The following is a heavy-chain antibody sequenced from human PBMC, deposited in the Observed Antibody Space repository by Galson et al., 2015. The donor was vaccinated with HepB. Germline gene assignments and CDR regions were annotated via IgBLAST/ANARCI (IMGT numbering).Heavy chain of an antibody. V-gene: IGHV3-11*01. CDR2: ISSSGSTI. CDR1: GFTFSDYY. CDR3: ARAGDTSSWYLKHFDI. J-gene: IGHJ3*02. Sequence: SLRLSCAASGFTFSDYYMSWIRQAPGKGLEWVSYISSSGSTIYYADSVKGRFTISRDNAKNSLYLQMNSLRAEDTAVYYCARAGDTSSWYLKHFDIWGQGTMVTVSS. D-gene: IGHD6-13*01.